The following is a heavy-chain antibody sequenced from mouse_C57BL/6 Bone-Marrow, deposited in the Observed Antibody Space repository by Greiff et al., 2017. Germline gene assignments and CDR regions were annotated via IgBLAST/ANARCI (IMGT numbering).Heavy chain of an antibody. D-gene: IGHD1-1*01. Sequence: VQLQQSGAELARPGASVKLSCKASGYTFTSYGISWVKQRTGQGLEWIGEIYPRSGNTYYNEKFKGKATLTADKSSSTAYMELRSLTSEDSAVYFCARVRDYYGSSYPLAYTGQESLVTVSA. CDR2: IYPRSGNT. J-gene: IGHJ3*01. CDR3: ARVRDYYGSSYPLAY. V-gene: IGHV1-81*01. CDR1: GYTFTSYG.